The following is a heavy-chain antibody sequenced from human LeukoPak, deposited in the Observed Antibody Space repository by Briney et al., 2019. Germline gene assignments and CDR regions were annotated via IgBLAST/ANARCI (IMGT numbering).Heavy chain of an antibody. J-gene: IGHJ6*02. CDR2: TRNKANSYTT. CDR1: GFTFSDHY. CDR3: AREPLLWFGELYYYGMDV. D-gene: IGHD3-10*01. Sequence: GGSLRLSCAASGFTFSDHYMDWVRQAPGKGLEWVGRTRNKANSYTTEYAASVKSRFTISRDDSKNSLYLQMNSLKTEDTAVYYCAREPLLWFGELYYYGMDVWGQGTTVTVSS. V-gene: IGHV3-72*01.